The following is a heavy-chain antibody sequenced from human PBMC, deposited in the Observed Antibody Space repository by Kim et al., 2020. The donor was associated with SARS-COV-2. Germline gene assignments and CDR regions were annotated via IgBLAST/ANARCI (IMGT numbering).Heavy chain of an antibody. D-gene: IGHD3-22*01. Sequence: SETLSLTCTVSGGSISSYYWSWIRQPPGKGLEWIGYIYYSGSTNYNPSLKSRVTISVDTSKNQFSLKLSSVTAADTAVYYCARSYYDSTADAFDIWGQGTMVTVSS. V-gene: IGHV4-59*13. CDR3: ARSYYDSTADAFDI. J-gene: IGHJ3*02. CDR2: IYYSGST. CDR1: GGSISSYY.